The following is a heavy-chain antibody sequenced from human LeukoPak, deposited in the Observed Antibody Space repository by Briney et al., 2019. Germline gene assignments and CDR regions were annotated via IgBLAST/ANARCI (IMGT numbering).Heavy chain of an antibody. D-gene: IGHD5-18*01. CDR3: ARVSRGYSYGLDY. V-gene: IGHV3-53*01. CDR2: IYSGGST. CDR1: GFTVSSNY. Sequence: PGGSLRLSCAASGFTVSSNYMSWVRQAPWKGLEWVSVIYSGGSTYYADSVKGRFTISRDNSKNTLYLQMNSLRAGDTAVYYCARVSRGYSYGLDYWGQGTLVTVSS. J-gene: IGHJ4*02.